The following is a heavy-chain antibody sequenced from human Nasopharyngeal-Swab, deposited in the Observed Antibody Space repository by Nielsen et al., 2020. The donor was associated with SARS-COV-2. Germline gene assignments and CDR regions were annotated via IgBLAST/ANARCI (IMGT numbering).Heavy chain of an antibody. Sequence: LRLSCTVAGGSISSGGYYWTWIRQHPGKGLEWIGYISYSGSTYYNPSLKSRVTISVDTSQNQFSLRLSSVTAADTAMFYCARGTPFDYWGQGILVTVSS. CDR1: GGSISSGGYY. V-gene: IGHV4-31*03. D-gene: IGHD1-1*01. J-gene: IGHJ4*02. CDR3: ARGTPFDY. CDR2: ISYSGST.